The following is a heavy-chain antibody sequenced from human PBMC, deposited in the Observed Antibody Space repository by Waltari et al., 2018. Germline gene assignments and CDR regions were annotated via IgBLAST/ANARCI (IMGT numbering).Heavy chain of an antibody. Sequence: EVQLVQSGAEVKKPGATVKISCKASGYTFTDYYMHWVQQAPGKGLEWMGRVDPEDGETIYAEKFQGRVTITADTSTDTAYMELSSLRSEDTAVYYCARGSMIVVVKVYYLDYWGQGTLVTVSS. V-gene: IGHV1-69-2*01. J-gene: IGHJ4*02. CDR3: ARGSMIVVVKVYYLDY. CDR2: VDPEDGET. CDR1: GYTFTDYY. D-gene: IGHD3-22*01.